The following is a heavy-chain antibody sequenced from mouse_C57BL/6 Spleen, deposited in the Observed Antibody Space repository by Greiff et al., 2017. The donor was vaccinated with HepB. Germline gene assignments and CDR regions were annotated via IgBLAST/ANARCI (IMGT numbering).Heavy chain of an antibody. V-gene: IGHV1-19*01. CDR1: GYTFTDYY. J-gene: IGHJ4*01. D-gene: IGHD2-4*01. Sequence: VQLKQSGPVLVKPGASVKMSCKASGYTFTDYYMNWVKQSHGKSLEWIGVINPYNGGTSYNQKFKGKATLTVDKSSSTAYMELNSLTSEDSAVYYCAKDYDGYYYAMDYWGQGTSVTVSS. CDR2: INPYNGGT. CDR3: AKDYDGYYYAMDY.